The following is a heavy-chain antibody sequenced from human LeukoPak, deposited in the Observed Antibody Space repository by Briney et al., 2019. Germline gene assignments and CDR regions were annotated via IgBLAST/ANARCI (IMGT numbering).Heavy chain of an antibody. V-gene: IGHV3-9*01. CDR2: ISWNSGSI. CDR3: AKDADYVWGSYRRNYFDY. CDR1: GFTFDDYA. Sequence: GRSLRLSCAASGFTFDDYAMHWVRQAPGKGLEWVSGISWNSGSIGYADSVKGRFTISRDNAKNSLYLQMNSLRAEDTALYYCAKDADYVWGSYRRNYFDYWGQGTLVTVSS. D-gene: IGHD3-16*02. J-gene: IGHJ4*02.